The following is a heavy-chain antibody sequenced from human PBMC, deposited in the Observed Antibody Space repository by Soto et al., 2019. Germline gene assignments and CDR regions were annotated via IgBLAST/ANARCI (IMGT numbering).Heavy chain of an antibody. D-gene: IGHD6-13*01. CDR3: ARIKEAAAGTVTSHLDY. CDR1: GFSLSNARMG. V-gene: IGHV2-26*01. J-gene: IGHJ4*02. Sequence: SGPTLVNPTETLTLTCTVSGFSLSNARMGVSWIRQPPGKALEWLAHIFSNDEKSYSTSLKSRLTISKDTSKSQVVLTMTNMDPVDTATYYCARIKEAAAGTVTSHLDYWGQGTLVTVSS. CDR2: IFSNDEK.